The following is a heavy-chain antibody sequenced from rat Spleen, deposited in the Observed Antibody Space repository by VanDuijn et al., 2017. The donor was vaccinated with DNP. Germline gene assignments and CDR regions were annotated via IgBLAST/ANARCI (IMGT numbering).Heavy chain of an antibody. CDR1: GLSLPSNT. V-gene: IGHV2-6*01. D-gene: IGHD1-12*02. Sequence: QVQLKESGPGLVQPSQTLSLTCTVSGLSLPSNTVAWIRQPPGKGLEWIAALSSGKTTYYNSALKSRLSISRDTSKSQVFLKMDSLQTEDTALYFCARSDYHDGGYYYGYFDYWGQGVMVTVSS. CDR3: ARSDYHDGGYYYGYFDY. CDR2: LSSGKTT. J-gene: IGHJ2*01.